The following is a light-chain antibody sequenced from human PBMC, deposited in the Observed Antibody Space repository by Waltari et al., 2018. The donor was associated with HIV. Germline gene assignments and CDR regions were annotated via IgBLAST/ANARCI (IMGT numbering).Light chain of an antibody. CDR3: VAWDDSLSGYV. CDR1: SSNVGSKP. CDR2: RDY. V-gene: IGLV1-47*01. Sequence: QSVLTQPPSASGTLGQSVTISCPGSSSNVGSKPVYWFQQVSGTAPKLLIYRDYQRRSGIPDRFSGSKSGASASLTISGLRSEYEADYYCVAWDDSLSGYVFGTGTKVSVL. J-gene: IGLJ1*01.